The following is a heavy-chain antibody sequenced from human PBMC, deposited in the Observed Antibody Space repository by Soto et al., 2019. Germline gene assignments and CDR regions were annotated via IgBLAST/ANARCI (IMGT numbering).Heavy chain of an antibody. CDR2: INSDGSST. Sequence: GGSLRLSCAASGFTFSSYWMHWVRQAPGKGLVWVSRINSDGSSTYYADSVKGRFTISRDNAKNTLYLQMNSLRAEDTALYYCARGFSSSWYFPGPADYWGQGTLVTVSS. D-gene: IGHD6-13*01. V-gene: IGHV3-74*01. CDR1: GFTFSSYW. CDR3: ARGFSSSWYFPGPADY. J-gene: IGHJ4*02.